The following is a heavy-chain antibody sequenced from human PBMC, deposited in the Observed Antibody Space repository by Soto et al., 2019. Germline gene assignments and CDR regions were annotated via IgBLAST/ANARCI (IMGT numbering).Heavy chain of an antibody. Sequence: EVQLVESGGGLVQPGGSLRLSCAASGFTFSTYWMTWVRQPPGKGLEWVANMDQDGSETYYVDSVRGRFTVSRDNAKNSLSLQMNSLRGEDTAVYYCVCGGNFFIYWGQGTLVTVSP. J-gene: IGHJ4*02. CDR2: MDQDGSET. CDR3: VCGGNFFIY. D-gene: IGHD3-16*01. V-gene: IGHV3-7*01. CDR1: GFTFSTYW.